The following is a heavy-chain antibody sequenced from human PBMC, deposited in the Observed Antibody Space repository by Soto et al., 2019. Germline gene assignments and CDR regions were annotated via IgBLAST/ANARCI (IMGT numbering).Heavy chain of an antibody. J-gene: IGHJ4*02. D-gene: IGHD6-19*01. Sequence: PGGSLRLSCAASGFTVSSNYMSWVRQAPGKGLEWVSVIYSGGSTYYSTSLKTRLTISKDTSKNQVVLTMTNMDPVDTATYYCARIRNTRGSGWYYFDYWGQGTLVTVSS. CDR3: ARIRNTRGSGWYYFDY. CDR2: IYSGGST. V-gene: IGHV3-53*05. CDR1: GFTVSSNY.